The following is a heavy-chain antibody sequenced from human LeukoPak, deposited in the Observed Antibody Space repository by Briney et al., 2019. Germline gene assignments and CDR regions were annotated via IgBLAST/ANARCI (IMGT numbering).Heavy chain of an antibody. CDR3: ALGAMYSSY. Sequence: XETLSLTCAVYGGSFSGYYWSWIRQPPGKGLEWIGEINHSGSTNYNPSLKSRVTISVDTSKNQFSLKLSSVTAADTAVYYCALGAMYSSYWGQGTLVTVSS. J-gene: IGHJ4*02. CDR1: GGSFSGYY. D-gene: IGHD6-13*01. V-gene: IGHV4-34*01. CDR2: INHSGST.